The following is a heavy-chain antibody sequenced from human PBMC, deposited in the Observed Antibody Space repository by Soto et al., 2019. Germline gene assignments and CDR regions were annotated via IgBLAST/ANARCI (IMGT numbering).Heavy chain of an antibody. J-gene: IGHJ4*02. CDR2: MNPDSGDT. CDR1: GYPFIAFD. CDR3: VRQPGGVATPGDDY. V-gene: IGHV1-8*01. Sequence: QVQLVQSGAEVRKPGASVKVSCEASGYPFIAFDINWVRQAAGQGLEWMGWMNPDSGDTAFARRFQDRITMTRTTSISTAYMELSRLTSDDTAVYYCVRQPGGVATPGDDYWGQGTLVSVSS. D-gene: IGHD2-15*01.